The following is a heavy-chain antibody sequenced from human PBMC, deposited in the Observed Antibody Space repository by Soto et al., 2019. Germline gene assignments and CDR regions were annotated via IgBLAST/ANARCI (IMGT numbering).Heavy chain of an antibody. CDR3: ARDPGAFDI. D-gene: IGHD3-10*01. J-gene: IGHJ3*02. CDR2: ISYDGSNK. V-gene: IGHV3-30-3*01. CDR1: GFTFSSYA. Sequence: QVQLVESGGGVVQPGRSLRLSCAASGFTFSSYAMHWVRQAPGKGLEWVAVISYDGSNKYYADSVKGRFTISRDNSKNTQYLQMNSMRDEETAVYYCARDPGAFDIWGQGTMVTVSS.